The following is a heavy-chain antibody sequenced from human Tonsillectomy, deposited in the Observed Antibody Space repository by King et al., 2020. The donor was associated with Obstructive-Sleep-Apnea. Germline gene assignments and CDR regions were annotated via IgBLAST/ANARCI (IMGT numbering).Heavy chain of an antibody. D-gene: IGHD1-1*01. Sequence: VQLVQSGAEVKKPGASVKVSCKASGYTFTGYYVHWVRQAPGQGLEWMGWINPNSGGTHYAQKFQGRVTMTRDTSISTAYMERSRLRADDTAVYYCARAYTNAWREEGLDYWGQGTLVTVSS. CDR1: GYTFTGYY. CDR3: ARAYTNAWREEGLDY. J-gene: IGHJ4*02. CDR2: INPNSGGT. V-gene: IGHV1-2*02.